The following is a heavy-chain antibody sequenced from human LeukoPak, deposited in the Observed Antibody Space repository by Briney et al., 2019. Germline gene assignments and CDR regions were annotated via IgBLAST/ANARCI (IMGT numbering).Heavy chain of an antibody. V-gene: IGHV4-59*01. CDR1: GGSISNYY. CDR3: ASVTYSDSSGYFPNDSNWFDH. D-gene: IGHD3-22*01. CDR2: IYYSMST. J-gene: IGHJ5*02. Sequence: PSETLSLTCTVAGGSISNYYWGWLRQAPGKERGWRRYIYYSMSTNYNPPLKSRVTISVDTSKNQFSLKLSSVTAADTAVYYCASVTYSDSSGYFPNDSNWFDHWGQGTLVTVSS.